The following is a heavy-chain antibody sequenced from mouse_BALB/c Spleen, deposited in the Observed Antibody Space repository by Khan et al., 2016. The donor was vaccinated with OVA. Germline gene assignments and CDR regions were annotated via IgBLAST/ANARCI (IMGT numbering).Heavy chain of an antibody. Sequence: EVELVESGPDLVKPSQSLSLTCTVTGYSITSGYNWHWIRQFPGNKLDWMGYVHYSGSTSYNPSPKSRISITRATSKNQLFLQLYSVTIEVTATYYCAGRFPNYWGQGTLVTVSA. CDR1: GYSITSGYN. V-gene: IGHV3-1*02. J-gene: IGHJ3*01. CDR3: AGRFPNY. CDR2: VHYSGST.